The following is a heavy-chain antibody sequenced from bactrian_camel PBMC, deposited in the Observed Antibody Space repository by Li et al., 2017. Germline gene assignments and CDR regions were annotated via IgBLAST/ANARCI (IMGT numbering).Heavy chain of an antibody. D-gene: IGHD6*01. Sequence: HVQLVESGGGSVQAGGSLKLSCAASGYIFSICRSGWYRQAPGKERELVSSISTGGTTNYADSVKGRFTISRDVAENTLYLRLNVLKTEDTAMYYCVGGPDGGAWYGTGPWGQGTQVTVS. V-gene: IGHV3S53*01. CDR3: VGGPDGGAWYGTGP. CDR1: GYIFSICR. J-gene: IGHJ6*01. CDR2: ISTGGTT.